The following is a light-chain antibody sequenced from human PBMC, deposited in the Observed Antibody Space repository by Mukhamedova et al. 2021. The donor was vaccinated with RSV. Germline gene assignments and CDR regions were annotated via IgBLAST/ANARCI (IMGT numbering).Light chain of an antibody. CDR2: TAS. CDR3: QQSYSMIT. CDR1: QNISTY. Sequence: SQNISTYLSWYQQKSGQAPKLLLFTASNLQSGVPSRFSGSGSGSHFTLTISPLQPEDFGTYYCQQSYSMITFGLGTKVDI. J-gene: IGKJ2*01. V-gene: IGKV1-39*01.